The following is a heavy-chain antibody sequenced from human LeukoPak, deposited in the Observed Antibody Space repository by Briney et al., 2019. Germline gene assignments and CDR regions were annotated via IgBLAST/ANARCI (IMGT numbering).Heavy chain of an antibody. V-gene: IGHV3-30-3*01. CDR2: ISYDGSNK. CDR1: GFALSSYA. D-gene: IGHD3-10*01. J-gene: IGHJ6*02. Sequence: SGGSLRLSCAASGFALSSYAMHWVRQAPGKGLEWVAVISYDGSNKYYSDSVKGRFTISRDNSKKTLYLQMNSLRTEDTAVYYCARVGSGMVRENPDYYYYGMDVWGQGTTVTVSS. CDR3: ARVGSGMVRENPDYYYYGMDV.